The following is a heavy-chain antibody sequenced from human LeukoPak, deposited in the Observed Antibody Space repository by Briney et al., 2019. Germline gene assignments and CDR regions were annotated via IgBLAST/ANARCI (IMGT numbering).Heavy chain of an antibody. Sequence: SETLSLTCTVSGGSVTSGNYYWNWIRQPAGKGLEWIERIYTNGGASYNPSLKSRVTISIDASKNQFSLKLSSVTAADTAVYYCARALAPSIAARPGDYWGQGTLVTVSS. CDR3: ARALAPSIAARPGDY. J-gene: IGHJ4*02. D-gene: IGHD6-6*01. CDR1: GGSVTSGNYY. V-gene: IGHV4-61*02. CDR2: IYTNGGA.